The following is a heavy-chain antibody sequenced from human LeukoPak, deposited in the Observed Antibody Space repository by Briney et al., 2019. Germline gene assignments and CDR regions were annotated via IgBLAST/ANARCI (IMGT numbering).Heavy chain of an antibody. J-gene: IGHJ4*02. Sequence: SETLSLTCTVSSGSISSYYWSWIRQPPGKGLEWIGYIYYSGSTNYNPSLKSRVTISVDTSKNEFSLKLSSVTAADTAVYYCARILSTGYPDYWGQGTLVTVSS. V-gene: IGHV4-59*01. CDR3: ARILSTGYPDY. CDR2: IYYSGST. CDR1: SGSISSYY. D-gene: IGHD2/OR15-2a*01.